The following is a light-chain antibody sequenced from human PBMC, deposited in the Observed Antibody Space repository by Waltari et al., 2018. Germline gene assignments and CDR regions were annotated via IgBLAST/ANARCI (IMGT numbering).Light chain of an antibody. V-gene: IGKV2D-29*01. CDR1: QSLLHNVGQTF. CDR3: MKSLQLPLS. Sequence: ILVTHTPLSLSVTPGLPASISCKSIQSLLHNVGQTFLYSYLQKQGQPQQLMIYEVSSRFSGGPDRFSGSGSETDFTLKISRVETEDGGVYYGMKSLQLPLSFGGGTKVDI. J-gene: IGKJ4*01. CDR2: EVS.